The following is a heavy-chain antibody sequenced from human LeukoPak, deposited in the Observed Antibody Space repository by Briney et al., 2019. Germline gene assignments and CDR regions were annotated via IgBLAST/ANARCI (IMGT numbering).Heavy chain of an antibody. CDR2: IYYSGST. CDR1: GGSISSYY. V-gene: IGHV4-39*01. Sequence: SETLSLTCTVSGGSISSYYWGWIRQSPGKGLEWIGSIYYSGSTYYNPSLKSRVTISVDTSKNQFSLKLSSVTAADTAVYYCARRAAFSAFDIWGQGTMVTVSS. D-gene: IGHD2-15*01. CDR3: ARRAAFSAFDI. J-gene: IGHJ3*02.